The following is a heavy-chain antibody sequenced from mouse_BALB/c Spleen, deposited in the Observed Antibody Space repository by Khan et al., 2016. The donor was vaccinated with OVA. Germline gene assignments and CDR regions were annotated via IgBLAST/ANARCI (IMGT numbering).Heavy chain of an antibody. Sequence: QIQLVQSGPELKKPGETVKISCKASVYTFTNYGMNWVKQAPGKGLKWMGWINTYTGEPTYADDFKGRFAFSSETSASTAYLQINNLKNEDTDTYDCARVGYDGTMDYWGQGTSVTVSS. V-gene: IGHV9-3-1*01. CDR1: VYTFTNYG. J-gene: IGHJ4*01. CDR3: ARVGYDGTMDY. D-gene: IGHD2-14*01. CDR2: INTYTGEP.